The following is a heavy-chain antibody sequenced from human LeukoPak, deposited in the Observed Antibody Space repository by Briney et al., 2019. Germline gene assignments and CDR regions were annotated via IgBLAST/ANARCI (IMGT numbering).Heavy chain of an antibody. V-gene: IGHV3-23*01. CDR3: AKVRYDSSGYQSPYFDY. D-gene: IGHD3-22*01. Sequence: GGSLRLSCAASGFTFSSYAMSWVGQAPGKGLEWVSVISGSGGSTYYADSVKGRFTISRDNSKNTLYLQMNSLRAEDTAVYYCAKVRYDSSGYQSPYFDYWGQGILVTVSS. J-gene: IGHJ4*02. CDR1: GFTFSSYA. CDR2: ISGSGGST.